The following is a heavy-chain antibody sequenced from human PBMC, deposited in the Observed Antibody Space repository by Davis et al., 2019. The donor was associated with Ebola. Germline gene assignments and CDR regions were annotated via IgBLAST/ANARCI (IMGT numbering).Heavy chain of an antibody. CDR2: IKQDGSEK. J-gene: IGHJ4*02. Sequence: GESLKISCAASGFIFSSHWMTWVRQSPGKGLEWVANIKQDGSEKYYVDSVKGRFTISRDNAKNSLYLQMNSLRGEDTAVYYGASRPADTFYYGVFDYWGQGALVTVSS. D-gene: IGHD3-3*01. V-gene: IGHV3-7*03. CDR3: ASRPADTFYYGVFDY. CDR1: GFIFSSHW.